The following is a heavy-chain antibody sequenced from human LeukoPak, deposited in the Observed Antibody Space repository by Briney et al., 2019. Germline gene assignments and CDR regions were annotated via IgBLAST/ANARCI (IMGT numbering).Heavy chain of an antibody. CDR1: GGSFSGYY. J-gene: IGHJ3*02. CDR3: ARGLNWVFGPGEIDI. CDR2: INHSGST. Sequence: SETLSPTCAVYGGSFSGYYWSWIRQPPGKGLEWIGEINHSGSTNYNPSLKSRVTISVDTSKNQFSLKLSSVTAADTAVYYCARGLNWVFGPGEIDIWGQGTMVTVSS. D-gene: IGHD3-3*01. V-gene: IGHV4-34*01.